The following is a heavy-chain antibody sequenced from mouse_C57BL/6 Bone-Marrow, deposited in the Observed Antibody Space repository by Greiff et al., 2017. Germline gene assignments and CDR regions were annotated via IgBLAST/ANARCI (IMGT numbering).Heavy chain of an antibody. Sequence: QVQLQQSGAELARPGASVKMSCKASGYTFTSYTMHWVKQRPGQGLEWIGYINPSSGYTKYNQKFKDKATLTADKSSRTAYMQLSSLTSEDSAVYYCARGRLGRGWFAYWGQGTLVTVSA. CDR2: INPSSGYT. V-gene: IGHV1-4*01. CDR1: GYTFTSYT. CDR3: ARGRLGRGWFAY. J-gene: IGHJ3*01. D-gene: IGHD4-1*01.